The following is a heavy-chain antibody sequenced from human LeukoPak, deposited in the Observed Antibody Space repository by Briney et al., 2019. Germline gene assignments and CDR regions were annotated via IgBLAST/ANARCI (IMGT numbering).Heavy chain of an antibody. V-gene: IGHV3-23*01. J-gene: IGHJ4*02. CDR2: ISGSGGST. Sequence: GGSLRLSCAASGFTFSSYAMSWVRQAPGKGLEWVSAISGSGGSTYYSDSVKGRFTISRDNSKNTLYLQMNSLRVEDTAVYYCAKDSPYYYDSSGYFDYWGQGTLVTVSS. D-gene: IGHD3-22*01. CDR3: AKDSPYYYDSSGYFDY. CDR1: GFTFSSYA.